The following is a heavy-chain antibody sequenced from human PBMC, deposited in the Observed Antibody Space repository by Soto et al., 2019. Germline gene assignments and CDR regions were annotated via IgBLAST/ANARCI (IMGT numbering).Heavy chain of an antibody. CDR1: GGSFSGYY. Sequence: SETLSLTCAVYGGSFSGYYWSWIRQPPGKGLEWIGEINHSGSTNYNPSLKSRVTISVDTSKNQFSLKLSSVTAADTAVYYCARGRGWYLGYYYGMDVWGQGTTVTVSS. J-gene: IGHJ6*02. CDR2: INHSGST. D-gene: IGHD6-19*01. V-gene: IGHV4-34*01. CDR3: ARGRGWYLGYYYGMDV.